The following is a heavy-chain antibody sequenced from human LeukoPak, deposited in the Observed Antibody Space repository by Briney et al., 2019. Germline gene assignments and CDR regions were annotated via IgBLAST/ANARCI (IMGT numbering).Heavy chain of an antibody. CDR3: AKDRGTWGAFDI. CDR1: GFTFSSYA. V-gene: IGHV3-23*01. J-gene: IGHJ3*02. CDR2: INNGGGDT. Sequence: GGSLRLSCAASGFTFSSYAMSWVRQAPGKGLECISTINNGGGDTYYVDSVKGRFTISRDNSKNTLYLQMDSLRAEDTAVYYCAKDRGTWGAFDIWGQGTMVTVSS. D-gene: IGHD7-27*01.